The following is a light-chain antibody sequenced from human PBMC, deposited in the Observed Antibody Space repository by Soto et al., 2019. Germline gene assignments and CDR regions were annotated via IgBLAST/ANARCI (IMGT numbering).Light chain of an antibody. CDR1: SSDVGGYKY. Sequence: QSALTQAASVSGSPGQSITISCTGTSSDVGGYKYVSWYQQHAGKAPKLVIFEVDNRPSGVSNRFSGSRSGSTASLTISGHEAEDAADYYCRSYTSNNTLVFGGGTKLTVL. J-gene: IGLJ2*01. V-gene: IGLV2-14*01. CDR3: RSYTSNNTLV. CDR2: EVD.